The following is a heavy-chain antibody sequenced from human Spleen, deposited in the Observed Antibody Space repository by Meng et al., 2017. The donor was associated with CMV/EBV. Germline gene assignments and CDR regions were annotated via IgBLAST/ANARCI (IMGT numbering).Heavy chain of an antibody. Sequence: ASVKVSCKASGYTFTGYYMHWVRQAPGQGLEWMGWINPNSGNTGYAQKFQGRVTMTRNTSISTAYMELSSLRSEDTAVYYCARGQQQLVSLNPGLTDYYYYYGMDVWGQGTTVTVSS. CDR3: ARGQQQLVSLNPGLTDYYYYYGMDV. J-gene: IGHJ6*02. CDR1: GYTFTGYY. V-gene: IGHV1-8*02. D-gene: IGHD6-13*01. CDR2: INPNSGNT.